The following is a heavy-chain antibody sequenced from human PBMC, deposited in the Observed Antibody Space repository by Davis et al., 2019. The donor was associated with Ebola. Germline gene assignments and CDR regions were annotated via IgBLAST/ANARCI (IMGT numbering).Heavy chain of an antibody. J-gene: IGHJ4*02. CDR3: AKSGGGYSAY. CDR2: IKQDGSEK. V-gene: IGHV3-7*03. CDR1: GFTFSSYW. Sequence: PGGSLRLSCAASGFTFSSYWMSWVRQAPGKGLEWVANIKQDGSEKYYVDSVKGRFTISRDNSKNTLYLQMNSLRAEDTAVYYCAKSGGGYSAYWGQGTLVTVSS. D-gene: IGHD3-22*01.